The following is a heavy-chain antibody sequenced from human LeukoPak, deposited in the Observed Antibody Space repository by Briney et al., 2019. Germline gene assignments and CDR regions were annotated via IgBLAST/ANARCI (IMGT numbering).Heavy chain of an antibody. CDR1: GGSISGSSYY. CDR3: ARVALITFGGVIGDFDY. J-gene: IGHJ4*02. V-gene: IGHV4-39*07. Sequence: PSETLSLTCTVSGGSISGSSYYWGWIRQPPGKGLEWIGSIYYSGSTYYNPSLKSRVTISVDTSKNQFSLKLSSVTAADTAVYYCARVALITFGGVIGDFDYWGQGTLVTVSS. CDR2: IYYSGST. D-gene: IGHD3-16*02.